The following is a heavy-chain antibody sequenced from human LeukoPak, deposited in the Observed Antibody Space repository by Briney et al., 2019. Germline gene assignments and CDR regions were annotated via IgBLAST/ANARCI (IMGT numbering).Heavy chain of an antibody. Sequence: PGGSLRLSCAASGFTSSSYSMNWVRQAPGKGLEWVSYVSSSSSTIYYADSVKGRFTISRDNAKNSLYLQMNSLRAEDTAVYYCARDPPEWEHAYDLWGQGTMVTVSS. CDR1: GFTSSSYS. J-gene: IGHJ3*01. CDR3: ARDPPEWEHAYDL. CDR2: VSSSSSTI. V-gene: IGHV3-48*04. D-gene: IGHD1-26*01.